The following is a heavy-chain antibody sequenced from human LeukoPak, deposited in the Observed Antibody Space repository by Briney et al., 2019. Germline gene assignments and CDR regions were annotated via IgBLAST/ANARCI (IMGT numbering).Heavy chain of an antibody. CDR3: ARILEYCSTTSCPRAFDI. CDR1: GGSISTYY. Sequence: PSETLSLTCTVSGGSISTYYWSWIRQPAGKGLEWIGRIYTSGSTNYSPSLKSRVTMSVDTSKNQFSLRMSSVTAADTAVYYCARILEYCSTTSCPRAFDIWGQGTMVTVSS. V-gene: IGHV4-4*07. D-gene: IGHD2-2*01. CDR2: IYTSGST. J-gene: IGHJ3*02.